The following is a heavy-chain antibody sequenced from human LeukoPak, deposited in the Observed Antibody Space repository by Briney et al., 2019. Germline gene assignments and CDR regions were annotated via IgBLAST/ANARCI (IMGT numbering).Heavy chain of an antibody. Sequence: PSETLSLTXIVSGGSLRNYYWTWIRQPPGKELEYIGYIYYSGSTYYNPSLRSRVTMSLDTSKNQFSLKLSSVTAADTAVYYCARHIGARLASGYYYYMDVWGKGTTVTVSS. D-gene: IGHD6-6*01. CDR1: GGSLRNYY. J-gene: IGHJ6*03. CDR2: IYYSGST. CDR3: ARHIGARLASGYYYYMDV. V-gene: IGHV4-59*01.